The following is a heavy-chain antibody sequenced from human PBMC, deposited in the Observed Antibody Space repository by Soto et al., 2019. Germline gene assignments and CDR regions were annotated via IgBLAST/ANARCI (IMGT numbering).Heavy chain of an antibody. J-gene: IGHJ6*02. D-gene: IGHD6-6*01. CDR1: GYTFTSYG. Sequence: QVQLVQSGAEVKKPGASVKVSCKASGYTFTSYGISWVRQAPGQGLEWMGWISAYNGNTNYAQKLQGRVTMTTDTTTSTAYMEMRSLRSDDTAVYYCKIAARRNPRMDVWGQGTTVTVSS. CDR2: ISAYNGNT. CDR3: KIAARRNPRMDV. V-gene: IGHV1-18*01.